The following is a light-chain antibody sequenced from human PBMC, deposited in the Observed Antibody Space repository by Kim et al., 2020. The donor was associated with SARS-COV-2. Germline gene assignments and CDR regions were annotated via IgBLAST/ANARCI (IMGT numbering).Light chain of an antibody. Sequence: QSVLTQPPSVSGTPGQRVTISCSGSFSNIGPNTVSWYQQVPGTAPKLLIFSNSQRPSGVPDRFSGSKSATSASLAISGLQSEDEADYHCAAWDDRLNGWVFGGGTTLTVL. CDR1: FSNIGPNT. CDR3: AAWDDRLNGWV. CDR2: SNS. J-gene: IGLJ2*01. V-gene: IGLV1-44*01.